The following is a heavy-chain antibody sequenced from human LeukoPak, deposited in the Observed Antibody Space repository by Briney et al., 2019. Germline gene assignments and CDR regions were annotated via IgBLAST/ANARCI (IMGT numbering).Heavy chain of an antibody. CDR2: ISYDGSNK. D-gene: IGHD3-10*01. Sequence: GGSLRLSCAASGFTFSSYAMHWVRQAPGKGLEWVAVISYDGSNKYYADSVKGRFTISRDNSKNTLYLQMNSLRAEDTAVYYCAKDNPGSSYAFDLWGQGTMVTVSS. V-gene: IGHV3-30*04. CDR1: GFTFSSYA. J-gene: IGHJ3*01. CDR3: AKDNPGSSYAFDL.